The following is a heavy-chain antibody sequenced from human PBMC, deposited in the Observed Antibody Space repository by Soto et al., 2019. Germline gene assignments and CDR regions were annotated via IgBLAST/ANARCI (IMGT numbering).Heavy chain of an antibody. D-gene: IGHD5-18*01. J-gene: IGHJ4*02. V-gene: IGHV4-31*03. Sequence: SETLSLTCTVSGGSINSGGYYWSWIRQHPGKGLEWIGYIYYSGRTYYNPSIKSRPTISVDTSKNQFSLKLSSVTAADTAVYYCASTGYSYGYVDYWGQGTLVTVSS. CDR1: GGSINSGGYY. CDR3: ASTGYSYGYVDY. CDR2: IYYSGRT.